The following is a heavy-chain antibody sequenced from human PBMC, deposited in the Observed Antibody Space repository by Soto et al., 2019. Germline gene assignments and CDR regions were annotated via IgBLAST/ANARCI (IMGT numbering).Heavy chain of an antibody. J-gene: IGHJ5*02. V-gene: IGHV1-2*02. CDR3: ARAPGVRGRFDP. CDR1: GYTFTGYY. CDR2: FDPNSGGT. D-gene: IGHD3-10*01. Sequence: QVLLVQSGAEVKKPGASVKVSCKASGYTFTGYYIHWVRQAPGQGLEWMGWFDPNSGGTNYAQKFQGRVTMTRDTSISTAYIELRTLTSDDTAVYYCARAPGVRGRFDPWGQGTLVTVSS.